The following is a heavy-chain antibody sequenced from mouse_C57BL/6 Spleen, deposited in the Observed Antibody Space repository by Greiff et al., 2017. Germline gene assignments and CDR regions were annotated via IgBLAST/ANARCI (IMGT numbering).Heavy chain of an antibody. Sequence: EVQLQQSGPELVKPGDSVKISCKASGYSFTGYFMNWVMQSHGKSLEWIGRINPYNGDTFYNQKFKGKATLTVDKSSSTAHMELRSLTSEDSAVYYCARSDYYGSSYRGEDYWGQGTSVTVSS. CDR1: GYSFTGYF. J-gene: IGHJ4*01. CDR3: ARSDYYGSSYRGEDY. D-gene: IGHD1-1*01. V-gene: IGHV1-20*01. CDR2: INPYNGDT.